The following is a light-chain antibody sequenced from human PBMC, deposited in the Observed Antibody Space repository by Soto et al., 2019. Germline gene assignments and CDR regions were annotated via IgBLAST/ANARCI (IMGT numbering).Light chain of an antibody. J-gene: IGLJ2*01. CDR1: SSDVGGYNY. Sequence: QSALTQPRSVSGSPGQSVTISCTGTSSDVGGYNYVSWYQQHPGKAPKLMIYDVSKRPSGVPDRSSGSKSGNTASLTISGLQAEDEADYYCCSYAGSYPFVVFGGGTKLTVL. CDR3: CSYAGSYPFVV. V-gene: IGLV2-11*01. CDR2: DVS.